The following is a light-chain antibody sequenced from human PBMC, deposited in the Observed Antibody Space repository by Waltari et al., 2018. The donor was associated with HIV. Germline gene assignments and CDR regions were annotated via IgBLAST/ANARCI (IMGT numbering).Light chain of an antibody. CDR3: QQYGRSPWT. CDR1: QTVSSSQ. V-gene: IGKV3-20*01. J-gene: IGKJ1*01. Sequence: EIVLTQSPGSLSLSPGERATLPCRASQTVSSSQLAWYQQKPGQAPRRLIYGASTRATGTPDRFSGSGSGTDFTLTITRLEREDFAVYYCQQYGRSPWTFGQGTKVEIK. CDR2: GAS.